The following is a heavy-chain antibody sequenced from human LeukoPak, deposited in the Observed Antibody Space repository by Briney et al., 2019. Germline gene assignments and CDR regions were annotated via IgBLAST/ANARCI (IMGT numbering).Heavy chain of an antibody. Sequence: TSETLSLTCTVSGGSISSGDYYWSWIRQPPGKGLEWIGYIYYSGSTNYNPSLKSRVTISVDTSKNQFSLKLSSVTAADTAVYYCASIDYYGSGSYYLRFDYWGQGTLVTVSS. D-gene: IGHD3-10*01. V-gene: IGHV4-61*08. CDR3: ASIDYYGSGSYYLRFDY. J-gene: IGHJ4*02. CDR2: IYYSGST. CDR1: GGSISSGDYY.